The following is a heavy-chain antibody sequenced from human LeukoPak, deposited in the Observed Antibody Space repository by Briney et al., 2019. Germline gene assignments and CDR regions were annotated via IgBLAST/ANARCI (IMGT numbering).Heavy chain of an antibody. CDR2: IYYSGST. V-gene: IGHV4-59*01. CDR1: GGSMSGYY. Sequence: SETLSLTCTVPGGSMSGYYWSWIRQPPGKGLEWIGYIYYSGSTNYNPSLKSRVTISVDTSKNQFSLKLSSVTAADTAVYYCARGKTYYDISKDAFDIWGQGTMVTVSS. D-gene: IGHD3-22*01. J-gene: IGHJ3*02. CDR3: ARGKTYYDISKDAFDI.